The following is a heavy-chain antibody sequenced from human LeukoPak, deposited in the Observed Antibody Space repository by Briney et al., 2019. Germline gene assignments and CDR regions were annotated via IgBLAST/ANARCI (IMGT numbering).Heavy chain of an antibody. CDR1: GFTFDDYA. CDR3: AKESGSGSYYKGGGFDI. J-gene: IGHJ3*02. V-gene: IGHV3-43*02. D-gene: IGHD3-10*01. Sequence: GGSLRLSCAASGFTFDDYALHWVRQTRGKGLQWVSLISGDGGSTYYADSVKGRFTISRDNSKNSLYLQMNRLGTEDTALYYCAKESGSGSYYKGGGFDIWGQGSLVTVSS. CDR2: ISGDGGST.